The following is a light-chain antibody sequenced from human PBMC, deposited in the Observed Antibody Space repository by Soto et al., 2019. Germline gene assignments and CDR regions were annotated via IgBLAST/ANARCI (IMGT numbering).Light chain of an antibody. J-gene: IGLJ2*01. V-gene: IGLV2-8*01. CDR1: SSDVGGYNL. Sequence: QSALTQPPSASGSPGQSVTISCTGTSSDVGGYNLVSWYQQHPGKAPKLMIYEVSERPSGVPDSFSGSKSGNTASLTVSGLQAEDEADYYCSSYAGSNIVVFGGGTQLTVL. CDR3: SSYAGSNIVV. CDR2: EVS.